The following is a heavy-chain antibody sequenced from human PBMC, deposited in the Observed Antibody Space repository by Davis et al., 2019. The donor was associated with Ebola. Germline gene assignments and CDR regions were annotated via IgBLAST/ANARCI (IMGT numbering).Heavy chain of an antibody. V-gene: IGHV3-15*01. D-gene: IGHD3-22*01. Sequence: GGSLRLSCAASGFTFSNAWMSWVRQAPGKGLEWVGRIKSKTDGGTTDYAAPVKGRFTISRDDSKNTLYLQMNSLKTEDTAVYYCTTGPSWYYYDSSGYHNWGQGTLVTVSS. CDR2: IKSKTDGGTT. J-gene: IGHJ4*02. CDR3: TTGPSWYYYDSSGYHN. CDR1: GFTFSNAW.